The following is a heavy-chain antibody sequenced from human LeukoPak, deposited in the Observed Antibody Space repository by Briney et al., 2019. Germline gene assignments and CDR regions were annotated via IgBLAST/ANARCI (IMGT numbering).Heavy chain of an antibody. CDR2: IWYDGSNK. V-gene: IGHV3-33*01. J-gene: IGHJ4*02. D-gene: IGHD5-18*01. CDR3: ARLHGGYKGYFDY. CDR1: GFTFSSYG. Sequence: GGSLRLSCAASGFTFSSYGMHWVRQAPGKGLEWVAVIWYDGSNKYYADSVKGRFTISRDNSKNTLYLQMNSLRAEDTAVYYCARLHGGYKGYFDYWGQGTLVTVSS.